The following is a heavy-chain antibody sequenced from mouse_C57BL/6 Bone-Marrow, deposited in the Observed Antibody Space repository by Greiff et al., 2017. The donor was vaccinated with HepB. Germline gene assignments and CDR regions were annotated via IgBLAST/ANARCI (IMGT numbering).Heavy chain of an antibody. CDR2: IYPGGGYT. Sequence: VKLVESGAELVRPGTSVKMSCKASGYTFTNYWIGWAKQRPGHGLEWIGDIYPGGGYTNYNEKFKGKATLTADKSSSTAYMQLSSLTSEDSAIYYCAREGSWDWYLDYWGQGTTLTVSS. CDR3: AREGSWDWYLDY. D-gene: IGHD4-1*01. J-gene: IGHJ2*01. CDR1: GYTFTNYW. V-gene: IGHV1-63*01.